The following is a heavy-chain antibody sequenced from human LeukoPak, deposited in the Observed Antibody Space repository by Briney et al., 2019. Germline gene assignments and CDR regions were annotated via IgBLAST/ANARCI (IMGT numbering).Heavy chain of an antibody. CDR1: GYTFTSYG. J-gene: IGHJ3*02. V-gene: IGHV1-18*01. D-gene: IGHD3-3*01. CDR3: ARGDAHNYKYDFWSGYYDAFDI. CDR2: ISAYNGNT. Sequence: GASVKVSCKASGYTFTSYGISWVRQAPGQGLEWMGWISAYNGNTNYAQKLQGRVTMTRNTSISTAYMELSSLRSEDTAVYYCARGDAHNYKYDFWSGYYDAFDIWGQGTMVTVSS.